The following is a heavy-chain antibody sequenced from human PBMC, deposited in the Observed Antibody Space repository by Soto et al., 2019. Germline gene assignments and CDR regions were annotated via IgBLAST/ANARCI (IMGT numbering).Heavy chain of an antibody. Sequence: QVQLQQWGAGLLKPSETLSLTCAVYGGSFSGYYWSWIRQPPGKGLEWIGEINHSGSTNYNPSLKSRATISVDTSKHQFSLKLSSVTAADTAVYYCAREYGDYGVIDYWGQGTLVTVSS. CDR3: AREYGDYGVIDY. CDR1: GGSFSGYY. J-gene: IGHJ4*02. D-gene: IGHD4-17*01. CDR2: INHSGST. V-gene: IGHV4-34*01.